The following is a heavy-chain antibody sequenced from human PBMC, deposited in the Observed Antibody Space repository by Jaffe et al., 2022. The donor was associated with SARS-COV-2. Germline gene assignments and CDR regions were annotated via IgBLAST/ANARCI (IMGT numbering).Heavy chain of an antibody. J-gene: IGHJ4*02. CDR3: AKGLVEQQLVPDY. CDR2: ISYDGSNK. Sequence: QVQLVESGGGVVQPGRSLRLSCAASGFTFSSYGMHWVRQAPGKGLEWVAVISYDGSNKYYADSVKGRFTISRDNSKNTLYLQMNSLRAEDTAVYYCAKGLVEQQLVPDYWGQGTLVTVSS. V-gene: IGHV3-30*18. CDR1: GFTFSSYG. D-gene: IGHD6-13*01.